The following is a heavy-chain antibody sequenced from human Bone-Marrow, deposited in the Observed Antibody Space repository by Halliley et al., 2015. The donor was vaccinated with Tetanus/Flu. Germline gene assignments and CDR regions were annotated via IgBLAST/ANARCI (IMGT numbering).Heavy chain of an antibody. CDR3: ARQQLPNGAYYFDY. V-gene: IGHV4-59*01. J-gene: IGHJ4*02. Sequence: TLSLTCSVSGDSISGYYCNWIRQPPGKGLEWIGNIHYTGNTEHNPSLKSRVTISVDTSKNQFSLNLNSVTAADTAVYYCARQQLPNGAYYFDYWGQGTLVTVSS. CDR1: GDSISGYY. CDR2: IHYTGNT. D-gene: IGHD6-13*01.